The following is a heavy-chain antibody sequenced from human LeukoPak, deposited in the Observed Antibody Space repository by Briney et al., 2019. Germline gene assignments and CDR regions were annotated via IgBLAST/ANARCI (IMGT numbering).Heavy chain of an antibody. V-gene: IGHV3-30*03. CDR1: GFTFSSYG. Sequence: PGRSLRLSCAASGFTFSSYGMHWVRQAPGKGLEWVTVISYDGTNKYYADSVKGRFTISRDNSKNTLYLQMNSLRTEETAVYFCARVSAYSGSYYSGFDYWGQGTLVSVSS. CDR3: ARVSAYSGSYYSGFDY. D-gene: IGHD1-26*01. J-gene: IGHJ4*02. CDR2: ISYDGTNK.